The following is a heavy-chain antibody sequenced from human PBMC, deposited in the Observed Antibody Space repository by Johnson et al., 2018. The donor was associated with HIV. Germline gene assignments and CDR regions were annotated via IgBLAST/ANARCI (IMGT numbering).Heavy chain of an antibody. Sequence: VQLVESGGGLVQRGGSLRLSCAASGFTFTSYAMSWVRQPPGKGLEWVSGISPSGGSTYYADSVKGRFTISRDNSKNTLYLQMNSLRAEDSAVYYCARERQGAAVGDGFDVWGQGTMVTVSS. CDR2: ISPSGGST. V-gene: IGHV3-23*04. CDR3: ARERQGAAVGDGFDV. CDR1: GFTFTSYA. D-gene: IGHD6-19*01. J-gene: IGHJ3*01.